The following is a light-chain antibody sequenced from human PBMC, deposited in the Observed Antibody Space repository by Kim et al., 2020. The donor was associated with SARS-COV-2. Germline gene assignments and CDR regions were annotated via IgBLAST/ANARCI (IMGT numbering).Light chain of an antibody. V-gene: IGKV3-20*01. CDR3: QHFGGSSYT. Sequence: EIVLTQSPGTLSLSPGETATLSCRASQNVTSNFLAWYQKRPGQAPTLLIYDASTGATGIPDRFSGGGSGTDFTLTISRLEPEDFAVYFCQHFGGSSYTFGQGTKLEI. CDR1: QNVTSNF. CDR2: DAS. J-gene: IGKJ2*01.